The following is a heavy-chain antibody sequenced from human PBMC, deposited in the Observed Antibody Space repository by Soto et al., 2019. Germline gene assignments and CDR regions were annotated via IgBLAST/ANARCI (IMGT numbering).Heavy chain of an antibody. Sequence: ASVKVSCKASGYTFTSYGISWVRQAPGQGLEWMGWISAYNGNTNYAQKLQGRVTMTTDTSTSTAYMELRSLRSDDTAVYYCGRDRAAAGTPPTDYWGQGTLVTVSS. V-gene: IGHV1-18*04. CDR2: ISAYNGNT. D-gene: IGHD6-13*01. CDR3: GRDRAAAGTPPTDY. J-gene: IGHJ4*02. CDR1: GYTFTSYG.